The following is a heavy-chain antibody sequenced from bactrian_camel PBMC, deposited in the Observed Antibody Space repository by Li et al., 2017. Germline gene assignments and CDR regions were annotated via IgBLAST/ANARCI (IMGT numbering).Heavy chain of an antibody. J-gene: IGHJ6*01. CDR1: RLTFDDA. V-gene: IGHV3S55*01. CDR2: ISTDGST. CDR3: APGADLGY. D-gene: IGHD8*01. Sequence: VQLVESGGGSVQAGGPLRLSCTASRLTFDDAVAWYRQVPGGNECELVSTISTDGSTWYAAAVKGRFTISRDNAKATLYLQLDSLKTEDTGVYYCAPGADLGYWGQGTQVTVS.